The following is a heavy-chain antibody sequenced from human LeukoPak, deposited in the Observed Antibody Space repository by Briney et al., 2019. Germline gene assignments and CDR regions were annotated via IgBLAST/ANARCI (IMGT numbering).Heavy chain of an antibody. J-gene: IGHJ4*02. CDR2: IKQDGSEK. D-gene: IGHD6-19*01. Sequence: GGSLRLSCAASGFTFSSYWMSWVRQAPGKGLEWVATIKQDGSEKYCVDSVEGRFTISRDNAKNSLYLQMNSLRAEDTAVYYCARPSFSSGSYFDHWGQGTLVTVSS. V-gene: IGHV3-7*01. CDR1: GFTFSSYW. CDR3: ARPSFSSGSYFDH.